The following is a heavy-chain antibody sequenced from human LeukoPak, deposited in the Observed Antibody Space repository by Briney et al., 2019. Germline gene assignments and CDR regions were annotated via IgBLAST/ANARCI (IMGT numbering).Heavy chain of an antibody. Sequence: GGSLRLSCAASGFTLSSYDMHWVRQATGKGLEWVSAIGTAGDTYYPGSVKGRFTISRENAKNSLYLQMNSLRAGDTAVYYCARGGVGATGEYYFDYWGQGTLVTVSS. D-gene: IGHD1-26*01. CDR3: ARGGVGATGEYYFDY. CDR2: IGTAGDT. CDR1: GFTLSSYD. V-gene: IGHV3-13*01. J-gene: IGHJ4*02.